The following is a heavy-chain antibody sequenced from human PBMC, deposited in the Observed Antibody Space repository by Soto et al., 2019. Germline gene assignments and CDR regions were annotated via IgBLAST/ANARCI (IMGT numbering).Heavy chain of an antibody. CDR3: ASSSKYYYYGMDV. D-gene: IGHD2-2*01. Sequence: SFTVSGFAFNNYGINWVRQAPGKGLERVSYISSSGSTIYYADSVKGRFTISRENAKNSLYLQMNSLRAEDTAVYYCASSSKYYYYGMDVWGQGTTVTVSS. V-gene: IGHV3-48*03. CDR2: ISSSGSTI. CDR1: GFAFNNYG. J-gene: IGHJ6*02.